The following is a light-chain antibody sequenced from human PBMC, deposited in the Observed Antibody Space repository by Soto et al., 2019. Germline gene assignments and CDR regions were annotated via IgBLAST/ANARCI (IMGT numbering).Light chain of an antibody. CDR2: AAS. CDR1: QSISSY. V-gene: IGKV1-39*01. J-gene: IGKJ2*01. Sequence: DIQMTQSPSSLSASVGDRVTITCRASQSISSYLNWYQQKPGKAPKLLIYAASSLQSAVPSRFSGSGSGTDFTLTISSLQPEDFATYYCQQSYSTPQYTFGQGTKLEIK. CDR3: QQSYSTPQYT.